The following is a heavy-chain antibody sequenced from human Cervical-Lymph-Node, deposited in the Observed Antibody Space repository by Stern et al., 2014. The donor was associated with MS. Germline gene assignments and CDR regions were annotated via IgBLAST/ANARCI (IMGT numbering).Heavy chain of an antibody. CDR1: GFTFSNYD. CDR2: ISYDGNYK. Sequence: QLVQSGGGVVQPGRSLRLSCAASGFTFSNYDMHWVRQAPGKGLEWVAIISYDGNYKYYADSVKGRFSISRDNSKNTLYLQMTSLRAEDTAVYYCAKGKGRGTLAAPYWGQGTLVTVSS. V-gene: IGHV3-30*18. J-gene: IGHJ4*02. D-gene: IGHD1-1*01. CDR3: AKGKGRGTLAAPY.